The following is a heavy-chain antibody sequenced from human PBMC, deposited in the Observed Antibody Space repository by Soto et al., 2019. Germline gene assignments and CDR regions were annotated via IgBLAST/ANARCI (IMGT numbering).Heavy chain of an antibody. CDR2: ITTDKGKT. CDR1: GYTFSSYG. V-gene: IGHV1-18*01. CDR3: ATRSPAFDY. Sequence: QVQLVQSGPEVKKPGASVKVSCKTSGYTFSSYGISWVRQAPGQGLERMGWITTDKGKTTYAQRFQGRVTMTTDTSTSKAYMELRRLRSDDTAVYYCATRSPAFDYWGQGSLVTVSS. J-gene: IGHJ4*02.